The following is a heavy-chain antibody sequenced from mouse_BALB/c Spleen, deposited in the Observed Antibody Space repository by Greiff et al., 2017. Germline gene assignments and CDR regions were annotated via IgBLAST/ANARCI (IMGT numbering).Heavy chain of an antibody. V-gene: IGHV1-82*01. CDR2: IYPGDGDT. D-gene: IGHD2-4*01. CDR3: AREGIYYDYDGFAY. CDR1: GYAFSSSW. J-gene: IGHJ3*01. Sequence: VQLQESGPELVKPGASVKISCKASGYAFSSSWMNWVKQRPGQGLEWIGRIYPGDGDTNYNGKFKGKATLTADKSSSTAYMQLSSLTSVDSAVYFCAREGIYYDYDGFAYWGQGTLVTVSA.